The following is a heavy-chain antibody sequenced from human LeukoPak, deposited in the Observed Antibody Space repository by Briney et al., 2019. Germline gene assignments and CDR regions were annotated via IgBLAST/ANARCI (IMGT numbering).Heavy chain of an antibody. J-gene: IGHJ6*03. CDR1: GFTFDDYA. V-gene: IGHV3-9*01. CDR2: ISWNSGSI. Sequence: GGSLRLSCAASGFTFDDYAMHWVRQAPGKGLEWVSGISWNSGSIGYADSVKGRFTLSRDNAKNSLYLQMNSLRAEDTALYYCAKAAYYYYYMDVWGKGTTVTISS. CDR3: AKAAYYYYYMDV.